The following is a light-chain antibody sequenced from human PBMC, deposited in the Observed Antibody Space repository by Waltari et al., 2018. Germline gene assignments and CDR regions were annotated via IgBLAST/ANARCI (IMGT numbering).Light chain of an antibody. J-gene: IGLJ2*01. V-gene: IGLV1-40*01. CDR1: SSTIGPVSA. CDR3: QSYDSSLSAVV. Sequence: QSVLTQPPSVSVAPGQRVTISSTGISSTIGPVSALHWYQQLQRTAPKLVLYGSNKRPSGVPDRFSGSKSGTSASLAITGLQAEDEADYYCQSYDSSLSAVVFGGGTKLTVL. CDR2: GSN.